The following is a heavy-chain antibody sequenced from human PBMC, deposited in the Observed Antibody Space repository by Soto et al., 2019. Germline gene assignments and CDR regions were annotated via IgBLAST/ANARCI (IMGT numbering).Heavy chain of an antibody. CDR3: ARLGYCSSTSCYYGLFDP. J-gene: IGHJ5*02. CDR2: IKQDGSEK. V-gene: IGHV3-7*03. D-gene: IGHD2-2*01. CDR1: GFTFSSYW. Sequence: GGSLRLSCAASGFTFSSYWMSWVRQAPGKGLEWVANIKQDGSEKYYVDSVKGRFTTSRDNAKNSLYLQMNSLRAEDTAVYYCARLGYCSSTSCYYGLFDPWGQGTLVTVSS.